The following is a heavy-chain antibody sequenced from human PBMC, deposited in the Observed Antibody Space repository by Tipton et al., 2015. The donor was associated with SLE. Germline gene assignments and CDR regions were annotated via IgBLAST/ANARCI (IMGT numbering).Heavy chain of an antibody. CDR3: ARDRAVAGTGY. J-gene: IGHJ4*02. V-gene: IGHV4-38-2*02. CDR1: GYSIISDYW. D-gene: IGHD6-19*01. CDR2: IYHRGNS. Sequence: TLSLTCAVSGYSIISDYWWGWIRQTPGKGLQWIGNIYHRGNSYYKPSLKSRATISIDTSNNHFSLRLTSVTAADTAVYYCARDRAVAGTGYWGQGTLVTVSS.